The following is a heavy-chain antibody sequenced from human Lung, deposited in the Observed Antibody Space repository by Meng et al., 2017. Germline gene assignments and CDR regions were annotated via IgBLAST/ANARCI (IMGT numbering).Heavy chain of an antibody. D-gene: IGHD6-13*01. Sequence: QVELVQSGAEVKKPGASVKVSCKASGYTFPDYWLHWVRRAPGQGLEWMGRINPKSGDTHYAQRFQGRVTMTGDTSISTAYMELSGLRSDDTAMHYCARDEDISAAGKLFSDYWGQGTLVTVSS. CDR1: GYTFPDYW. J-gene: IGHJ4*02. V-gene: IGHV1-2*06. CDR2: INPKSGDT. CDR3: ARDEDISAAGKLFSDY.